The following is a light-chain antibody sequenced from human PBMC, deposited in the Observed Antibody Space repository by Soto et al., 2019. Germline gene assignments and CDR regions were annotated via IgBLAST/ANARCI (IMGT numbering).Light chain of an antibody. CDR2: DAF. Sequence: TVWTQSPATLSLSPGERATLSCKASQSIGNSLGWFQQKPGQAPRLLIDDAFNRATGIPARFTGSGSGSDFTLTISSLEPEDFGVYYCRQRYNWPLTFGGGTKVDIK. J-gene: IGKJ4*01. CDR3: RQRYNWPLT. CDR1: QSIGNS. V-gene: IGKV3-11*01.